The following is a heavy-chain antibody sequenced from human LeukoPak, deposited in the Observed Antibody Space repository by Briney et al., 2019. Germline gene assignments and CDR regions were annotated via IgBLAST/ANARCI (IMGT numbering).Heavy chain of an antibody. CDR3: AKVMGRRLLWFGDGNYFDY. V-gene: IGHV3-30*18. CDR2: ISYDGSNK. J-gene: IGHJ4*02. CDR1: GFTFSSYG. Sequence: GGSLRLSCAASGFTFSSYGMHWVRQAPGKGLEWVAVISYDGSNKYYSDSVRGRFTISRDNSKNTLYLQMNSLRAEDTAVYYCAKVMGRRLLWFGDGNYFDYWGQGTLVTVSS. D-gene: IGHD3-10*01.